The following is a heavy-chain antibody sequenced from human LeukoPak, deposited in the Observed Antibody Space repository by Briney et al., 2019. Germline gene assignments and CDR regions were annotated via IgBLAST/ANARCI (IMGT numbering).Heavy chain of an antibody. CDR2: IYYSGST. J-gene: IGHJ5*02. CDR1: GGSISSSSDY. D-gene: IGHD4-11*01. Sequence: PSETLSLSCTVSGGSISSSSDYCGCIRQPPGKVLVWIGSIYYSGSTYYNPSLKSRVTISVDMSKGQFSLRLTSVTAADTAVYYCARWGNYARWFDPWGQGTLVTVSS. V-gene: IGHV4-39*07. CDR3: ARWGNYARWFDP.